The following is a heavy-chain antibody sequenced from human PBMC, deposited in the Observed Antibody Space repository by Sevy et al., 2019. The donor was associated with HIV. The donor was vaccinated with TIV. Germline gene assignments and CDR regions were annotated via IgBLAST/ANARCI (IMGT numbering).Heavy chain of an antibody. D-gene: IGHD2-8*01. CDR1: GFTFSKYS. Sequence: GGRLRLSCAASGFTFSKYSMSWVRQPPGKGLEWVSTLSFGCGEINYADSVKGRFTISRDNSKSSVYLQMNNLRPEDTAVYYCAREGCTKPHDYWGQGTLVTVSS. CDR3: AREGCTKPHDY. CDR2: LSFGCGEI. J-gene: IGHJ4*02. V-gene: IGHV3-23*01.